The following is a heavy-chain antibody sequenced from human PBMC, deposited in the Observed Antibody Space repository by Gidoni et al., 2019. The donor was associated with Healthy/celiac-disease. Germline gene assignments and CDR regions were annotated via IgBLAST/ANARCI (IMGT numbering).Heavy chain of an antibody. Sequence: QVQLQQWGAGLLKPSETLSLTCAVYGGSFSGYYWSWIRQPPGKGLEWIGEINHSGSTNYNPSLKSRVTISVDTSKNQFSLKLSSVTAADTAVYYCARGSLGYSYGYYYWGQGTLVTVSS. D-gene: IGHD5-18*01. CDR1: GGSFSGYY. V-gene: IGHV4-34*01. J-gene: IGHJ4*02. CDR3: ARGSLGYSYGYYY. CDR2: INHSGST.